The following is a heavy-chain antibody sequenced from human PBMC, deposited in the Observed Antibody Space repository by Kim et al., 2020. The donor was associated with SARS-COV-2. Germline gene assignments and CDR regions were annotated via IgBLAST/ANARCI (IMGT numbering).Heavy chain of an antibody. D-gene: IGHD3-10*01. CDR3: ARDIRGSDAFDI. Sequence: SQTLSLTCVISGDSVPSNNAAWSWIRQSPSRGLEWLGRTYWRSKWYSDYETSVKSRISITSDTSKNQFSLQLKSMTPDDTAIYYCARDIRGSDAFDIWGQGTTVTISS. J-gene: IGHJ3*02. V-gene: IGHV6-1*01. CDR1: GDSVPSNNAA. CDR2: TYWRSKWYS.